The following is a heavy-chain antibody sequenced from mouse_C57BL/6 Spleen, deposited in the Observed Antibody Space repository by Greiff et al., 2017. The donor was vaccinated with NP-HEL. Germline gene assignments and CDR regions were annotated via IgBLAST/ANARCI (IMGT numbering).Heavy chain of an antibody. J-gene: IGHJ4*01. CDR2: IYPGSGST. D-gene: IGHD2-3*01. CDR1: GYTFTSYW. CDR3: ARLCYDGPLRGYAMDY. Sequence: QVQLQQPGAELVKPGASVKMSCKASGYTFTSYWITWVKQRPGQGLEWIGDIYPGSGSTNYNEKFKSKATLTVDTSSSTAYMQLSSLTSEDSAVYYCARLCYDGPLRGYAMDYWGQGTSVTVSS. V-gene: IGHV1-55*01.